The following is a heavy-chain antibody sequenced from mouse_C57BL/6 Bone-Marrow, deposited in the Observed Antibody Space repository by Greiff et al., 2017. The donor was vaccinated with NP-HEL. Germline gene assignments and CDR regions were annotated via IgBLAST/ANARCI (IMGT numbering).Heavy chain of an antibody. V-gene: IGHV1-52*01. CDR2: IDPSDSET. Sequence: QVQLQQSGAELVRPGSSVKLSCKASGYTFTSYWMHWVKQRPIQGLEWIGNIDPSDSETHYNQKFKDKATLTVDKSSSTAYMQLSSLTSEDSAVYYCARERVYGYDVTWFAYWGQGTLVTVSA. CDR1: GYTFTSYW. D-gene: IGHD2-2*01. CDR3: ARERVYGYDVTWFAY. J-gene: IGHJ3*01.